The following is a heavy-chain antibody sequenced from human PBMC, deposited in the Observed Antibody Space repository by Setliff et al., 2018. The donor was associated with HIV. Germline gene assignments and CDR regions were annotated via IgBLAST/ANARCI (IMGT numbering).Heavy chain of an antibody. CDR1: GGSISSSSNY. CDR3: ARHDFWSGYHNWFDP. J-gene: IGHJ5*02. Sequence: LSLTCTVSGGSISSSSNYWGWIRQPPGKGLEWIGNIYYSGITYYNPSLKSRVTISVDMSKNQFSLRLTSVTAADTAMYYCARHDFWSGYHNWFDPWGQGTLVTVSS. V-gene: IGHV4-39*01. CDR2: IYYSGIT. D-gene: IGHD3-3*01.